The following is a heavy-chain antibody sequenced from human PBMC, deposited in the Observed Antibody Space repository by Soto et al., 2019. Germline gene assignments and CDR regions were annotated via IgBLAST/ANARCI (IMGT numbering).Heavy chain of an antibody. D-gene: IGHD6-13*01. Sequence: SETLSLTCTVSGGSISSGDYYWSWIRQPPGKGLEWIGYIYYSGSTYYNPSLKSRVTISVDTSKNQFSLKLSSVTAADTAVYYCAGLASSSWYQAFHIWGQGTMVTVS. CDR1: GGSISSGDYY. J-gene: IGHJ3*02. V-gene: IGHV4-30-4*01. CDR2: IYYSGST. CDR3: AGLASSSWYQAFHI.